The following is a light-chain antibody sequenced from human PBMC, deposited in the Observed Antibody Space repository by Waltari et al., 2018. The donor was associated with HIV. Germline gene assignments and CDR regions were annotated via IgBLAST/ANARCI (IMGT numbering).Light chain of an antibody. CDR1: NIESKS. V-gene: IGLV3-21*04. CDR2: FDL. CDR3: AAWDDSLNGLYV. Sequence: SYELTQPHSVSVAPGQTAMITCGGNNIESKSVQWYQQKPGQAPVLVIYFDLDRPSGTPDRCSGSKSGTSASLAISGLQSEDEADYYCAAWDDSLNGLYVFGTGTKVTVL. J-gene: IGLJ1*01.